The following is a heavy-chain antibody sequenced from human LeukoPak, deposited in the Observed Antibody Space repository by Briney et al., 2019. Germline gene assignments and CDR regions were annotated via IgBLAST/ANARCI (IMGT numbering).Heavy chain of an antibody. CDR2: IFYSGTT. CDR3: ARVLRGGTYYFDY. V-gene: IGHV4-39*01. D-gene: IGHD1-26*01. Sequence: SETLSLTRTVSGGSISSSIYYWGWIRQPPGKGLEWIGNIFYSGTTYYNPSLKSRVTISVDTSKNQFSLKMRSVTAADTAVYYCARVLRGGTYYFDYWGQGTLVTVSS. J-gene: IGHJ4*02. CDR1: GGSISSSIYY.